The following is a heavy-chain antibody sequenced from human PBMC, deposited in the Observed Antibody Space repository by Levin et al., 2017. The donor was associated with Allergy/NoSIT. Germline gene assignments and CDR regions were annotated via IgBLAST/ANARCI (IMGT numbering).Heavy chain of an antibody. CDR2: IGGSGGYT. CDR1: GFTFSTYD. V-gene: IGHV3-23*01. CDR3: VRGTCCLDS. D-gene: IGHD2-2*01. J-gene: IGHJ4*02. Sequence: GGSLRLSCAASGFTFSTYDMNWVRQAPGKGLEWVSGIGGSGGYTHYADSVKGRFTISRDNSKNTVFLQMNSLRPEDTAVYYCVRGTCCLDSWGQGTLVTVSS.